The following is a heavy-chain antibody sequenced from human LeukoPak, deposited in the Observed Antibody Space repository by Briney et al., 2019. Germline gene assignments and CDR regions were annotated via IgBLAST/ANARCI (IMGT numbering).Heavy chain of an antibody. Sequence: GGSLRLSCAASGYTFSSNGMSWVRKAPGKGLEWVSSISGSGDKTYYADSVKGRFTISRDNSKSTMYLQMNSLRAEDTAVYHCAKTNGYYDLWGQGTLVIVSS. V-gene: IGHV3-23*01. CDR3: AKTNGYYDL. J-gene: IGHJ4*02. CDR1: GYTFSSNG. CDR2: ISGSGDKT. D-gene: IGHD3-22*01.